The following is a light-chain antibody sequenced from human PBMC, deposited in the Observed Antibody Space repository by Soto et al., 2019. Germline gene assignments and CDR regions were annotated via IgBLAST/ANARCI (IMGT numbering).Light chain of an antibody. V-gene: IGKV1-5*01. Sequence: DIQMTQSPSSLSASVGDRVTITCRASQSISTYLIWYQQKPGNAPKFLIYDASTLESGVPSRFSGGGSGTEFTLTISSLQPDDSATYYCQQYYSRRTFGQGPRWIS. CDR1: QSISTY. CDR2: DAS. J-gene: IGKJ1*01. CDR3: QQYYSRRT.